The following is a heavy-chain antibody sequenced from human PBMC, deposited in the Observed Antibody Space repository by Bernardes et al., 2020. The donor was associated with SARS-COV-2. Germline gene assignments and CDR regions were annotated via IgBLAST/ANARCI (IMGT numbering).Heavy chain of an antibody. D-gene: IGHD1-26*01. Sequence: SGPTLANLTQTFTVTCTFPGSLRSLSRMCVNWIRQPPGKAREWLARLGWDDDQYYSTHLKTRLTIAKDTYKNQVVLTMTNMDPVDAATYYCARGIVGGTDYYFDYWGQGTLVTVSS. V-gene: IGHV2-70*11. CDR1: GSLRSLSRMC. CDR2: LGWDDDQ. CDR3: ARGIVGGTDYYFDY. J-gene: IGHJ4*02.